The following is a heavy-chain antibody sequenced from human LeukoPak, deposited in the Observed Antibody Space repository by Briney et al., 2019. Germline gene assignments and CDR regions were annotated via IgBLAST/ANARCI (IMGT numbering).Heavy chain of an antibody. CDR1: GGSISSYY. J-gene: IGHJ4*02. D-gene: IGHD3-22*01. V-gene: IGHV4-59*01. CDR3: ARDSYYYDSSGYYHQIDY. CDR2: IYYSGST. Sequence: SETLSLTCTVSGGSISSYYWSWIRQPPGKGLEWIGYIYYSGSTNYNPSLKSRVTISVDTSKNQFSLKLSSVTAADTAVYYCARDSYYYDSSGYYHQIDYWGQGTLVTVSS.